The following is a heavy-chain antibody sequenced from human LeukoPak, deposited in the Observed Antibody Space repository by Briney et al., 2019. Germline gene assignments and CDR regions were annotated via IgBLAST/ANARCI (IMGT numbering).Heavy chain of an antibody. CDR3: ARGRSPQLFGYFDS. J-gene: IGHJ4*02. D-gene: IGHD3-16*01. Sequence: GRSLRLSCVASGFTFSTYAMHWVRQAPGKGLEWVTLISYDGSDKTYADSVRGRFTVSRDNSKNTLYLQMNSLTTEDTAAYYCARGRSPQLFGYFDSWGQGTLVTVSS. CDR2: ISYDGSDK. V-gene: IGHV3-30*04. CDR1: GFTFSTYA.